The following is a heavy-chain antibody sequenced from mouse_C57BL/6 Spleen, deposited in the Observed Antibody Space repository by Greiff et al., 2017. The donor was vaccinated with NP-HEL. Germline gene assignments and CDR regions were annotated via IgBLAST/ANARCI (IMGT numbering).Heavy chain of an antibody. CDR3: ARNKLFYAMDY. CDR2: IYPGSGNT. J-gene: IGHJ4*01. V-gene: IGHV1-76*01. Sequence: VKVVESGAELVRPGASVKLSCKASGYTFTDYYINWVKQRPGQGLEWIARIYPGSGNTYYNEKFKGKATLTAEKSSSTAYMQLSSLTSEDSAVYFCARNKLFYAMDYWGQGTSVTVSS. CDR1: GYTFTDYY.